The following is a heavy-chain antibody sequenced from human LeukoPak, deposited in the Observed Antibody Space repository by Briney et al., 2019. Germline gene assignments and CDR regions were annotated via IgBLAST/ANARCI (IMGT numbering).Heavy chain of an antibody. D-gene: IGHD2-2*01. CDR3: ARGVVVPAAMGYYMDV. Sequence: GGSLRLSCAASGFTFSSYSMNWVRQAPGKGLEWVSSISSSSTNIYYADSVKGRFTISRDNAKNSLYLQMNSLRAEDTAVYYCARGVVVPAAMGYYMDVWGKGTTVTVSS. V-gene: IGHV3-21*01. CDR1: GFTFSSYS. J-gene: IGHJ6*03. CDR2: ISSSSTNI.